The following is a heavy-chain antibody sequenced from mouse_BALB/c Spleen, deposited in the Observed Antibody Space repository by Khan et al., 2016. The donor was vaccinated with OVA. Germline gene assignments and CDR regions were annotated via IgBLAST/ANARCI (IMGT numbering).Heavy chain of an antibody. V-gene: IGHV1S41*01. CDR3: ARSNYYGRGLYAMDY. CDR2: IGPGSGSA. Sequence: DLVEPGASVKLSCKASGYTFTSYWINWIKERPGQGLEWIGQIGPGSGSAYYNELFKGKATPTVDTSSSTVYIQLTSLSSEDSAVYFCARSNYYGRGLYAMDYWGQGTSVTVSS. D-gene: IGHD1-1*02. CDR1: GYTFTSYW. J-gene: IGHJ4*01.